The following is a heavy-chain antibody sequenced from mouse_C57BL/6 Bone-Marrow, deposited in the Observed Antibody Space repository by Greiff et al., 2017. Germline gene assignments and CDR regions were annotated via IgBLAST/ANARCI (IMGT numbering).Heavy chain of an antibody. CDR3: ARRDDYDDYYAMDF. J-gene: IGHJ4*01. CDR2: ISSGGSYT. CDR1: GFTFSSYG. V-gene: IGHV5-6*01. D-gene: IGHD2-4*01. Sequence: DVQLVESGGDLVKPGGSLKLSCAASGFTFSSYGMSWVRQTPDKRLEWVATISSGGSYTYYPASVKGRFTISRDNAKNTLYLQMSSLKSEDTAMYYCARRDDYDDYYAMDFWGQGTSVTVSS.